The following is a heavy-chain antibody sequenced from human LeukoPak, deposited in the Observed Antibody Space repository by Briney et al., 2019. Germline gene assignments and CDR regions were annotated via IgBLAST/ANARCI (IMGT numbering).Heavy chain of an antibody. D-gene: IGHD2-2*01. J-gene: IGHJ6*02. Sequence: ASVKVSCKASGYTFTSYAMNWVRQAPGQGLEWMGWMNTNTGNPTYAQGFTGRFVFSLDTSVSTAYLQISSLKAEDTAVYYCATYCSSTSCYSGGYYYYYGMDVWGQGTTVTVSS. CDR2: MNTNTGNP. V-gene: IGHV7-4-1*02. CDR3: ATYCSSTSCYSGGYYYYYGMDV. CDR1: GYTFTSYA.